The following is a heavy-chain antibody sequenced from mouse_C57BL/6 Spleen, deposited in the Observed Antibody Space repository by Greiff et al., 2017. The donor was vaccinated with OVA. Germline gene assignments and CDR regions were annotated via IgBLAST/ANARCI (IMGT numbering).Heavy chain of an antibody. V-gene: IGHV5-17*01. J-gene: IGHJ2*01. Sequence: EVMLVESGGGLVKPGGSLKLSCAASGFTFSDYGMHWVRQAPEKGLEWVAYISSGSSTIYYADTVKGRFTISRDNAKNTLFLQMTSLRSEDTAMYYCARGSSGRSHFDYWGQGTTLTVSS. D-gene: IGHD3-2*02. CDR2: ISSGSSTI. CDR3: ARGSSGRSHFDY. CDR1: GFTFSDYG.